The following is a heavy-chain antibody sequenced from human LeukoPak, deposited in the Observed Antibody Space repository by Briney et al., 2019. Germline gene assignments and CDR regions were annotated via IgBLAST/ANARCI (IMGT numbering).Heavy chain of an antibody. CDR2: INSDGRST. D-gene: IGHD4-17*01. CDR1: GFTFSNYW. CDR3: ARDLGAGDYGY. V-gene: IGHV3-74*01. Sequence: QAGGSLRLSCAASGFTFSNYWMHWVRQAPGKGLVWVSRINSDGRSTNYADSVKGRFTISRDNAKNTLCLQMNSLRAEDTAVYYCARDLGAGDYGYWGQGTLVTVSS. J-gene: IGHJ4*02.